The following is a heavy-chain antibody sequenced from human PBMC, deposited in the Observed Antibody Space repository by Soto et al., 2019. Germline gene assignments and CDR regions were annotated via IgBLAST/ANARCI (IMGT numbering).Heavy chain of an antibody. CDR3: ARDPPITGSLRGTPLMAV. V-gene: IGHV1-18*04. CDR1: GYSFTSYG. Sequence: ASVKVSCTASGYSFTSYGISWVRQAPGQGLEWMGWISAYNGNTNYEQKFQGRVAMTTDTSTNTAYLELRTLRSDDAAVYYCARDPPITGSLRGTPLMAVWGQGTTVTVSS. CDR2: ISAYNGNT. J-gene: IGHJ6*02. D-gene: IGHD1-20*01.